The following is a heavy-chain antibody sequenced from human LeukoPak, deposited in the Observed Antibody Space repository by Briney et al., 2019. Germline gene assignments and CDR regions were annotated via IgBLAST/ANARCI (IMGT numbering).Heavy chain of an antibody. CDR2: INPNSGGT. J-gene: IGHJ5*02. Sequence: VASVKVSCKASGYTFTGYYMHWVRQAPGQGLEWMGWINPNSGGTNYAQKFQGRVTMTRDTSISTAYMELSRLRSDDTAVYYCARVNRRRWLQFVRIYWFDPWGQGTLVTVSS. V-gene: IGHV1-2*02. CDR1: GYTFTGYY. D-gene: IGHD5-24*01. CDR3: ARVNRRRWLQFVRIYWFDP.